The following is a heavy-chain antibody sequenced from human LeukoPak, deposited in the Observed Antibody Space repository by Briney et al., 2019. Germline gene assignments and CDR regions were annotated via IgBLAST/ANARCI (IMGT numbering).Heavy chain of an antibody. J-gene: IGHJ5*02. Sequence: GGSLRLSCAASGFTFSSYAMSWVRQAPGKGLEWVSAISGSGGSTYYADSVKGRFTISRDNSKNTLYLQMNSLRAEDTAVYYCAKKERGPTFEGHRFDPWGQGTLVTVSS. D-gene: IGHD2/OR15-2a*01. CDR2: ISGSGGST. CDR1: GFTFSSYA. CDR3: AKKERGPTFEGHRFDP. V-gene: IGHV3-23*01.